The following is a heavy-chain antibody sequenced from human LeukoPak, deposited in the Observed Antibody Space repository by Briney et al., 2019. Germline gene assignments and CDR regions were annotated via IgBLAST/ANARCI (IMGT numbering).Heavy chain of an antibody. Sequence: PGASVKVSCKASGYTFTGYYMHWVRQAPGQGLEWMGWINPNSGGTNYAQKFQGWVTMTRDTFISTAYMELSRLRSDDTAVYYCARGPSGDYNNWFDPWGQGTLVTVSS. V-gene: IGHV1-2*04. D-gene: IGHD4-17*01. J-gene: IGHJ5*02. CDR1: GYTFTGYY. CDR2: INPNSGGT. CDR3: ARGPSGDYNNWFDP.